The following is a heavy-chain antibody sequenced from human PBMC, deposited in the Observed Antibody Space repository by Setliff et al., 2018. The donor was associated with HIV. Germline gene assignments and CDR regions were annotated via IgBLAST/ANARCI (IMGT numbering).Heavy chain of an antibody. CDR1: GGSISSSSYY. CDR3: ARHISPDMDNFWSGYRGYFDY. J-gene: IGHJ4*02. Sequence: SETLSLTCTVSGGSISSSSYYWGWIRQPPGKGLEWIGSIYYSGSTHYNPSLKSRVTISVDTSKNQFSLRLGSVTAADTAVYYCARHISPDMDNFWSGYRGYFDYWGQGTLVTVSS. D-gene: IGHD3-3*01. CDR2: IYYSGST. V-gene: IGHV4-39*07.